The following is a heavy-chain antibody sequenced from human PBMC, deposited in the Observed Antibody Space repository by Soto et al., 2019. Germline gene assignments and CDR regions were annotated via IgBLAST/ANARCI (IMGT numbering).Heavy chain of an antibody. CDR1: GFTFSRYA. CDR3: AKRISRVVVAAPGY. Sequence: EVQLLESGGGLVQPGGSLRLSCAASGFTFSRYAMSWVRQAPGKGLEWVSAISGSGGSTYYADSVKGRFTISRDNSKNTLYLQMKSLRAEDTAVYYCAKRISRVVVAAPGYWGQGTLVTVSS. CDR2: ISGSGGST. D-gene: IGHD2-15*01. V-gene: IGHV3-23*01. J-gene: IGHJ4*02.